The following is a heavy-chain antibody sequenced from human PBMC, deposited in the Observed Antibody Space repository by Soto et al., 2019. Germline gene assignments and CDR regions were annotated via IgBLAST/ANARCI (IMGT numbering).Heavy chain of an antibody. Sequence: EVQVVESGGGLVKPGGSLRLSCTASGSTFSSYGMNWVRQAPGKGLEWVSSISKSGNYIYYADSVQGRFTISRDNAKNSLYLQMNSLRAEDTAVYFCARDESAGSSIKYWGQGTLVTVSS. J-gene: IGHJ4*02. V-gene: IGHV3-21*01. CDR3: ARDESAGSSIKY. D-gene: IGHD2-2*01. CDR1: GSTFSSYG. CDR2: ISKSGNYI.